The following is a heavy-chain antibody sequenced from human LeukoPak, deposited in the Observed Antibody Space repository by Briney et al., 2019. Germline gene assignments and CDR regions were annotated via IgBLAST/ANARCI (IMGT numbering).Heavy chain of an antibody. D-gene: IGHD2-21*02. J-gene: IGHJ6*02. CDR3: AKTYCGGDCYSPYYYYYYGMDV. CDR1: GFTFSSYG. Sequence: GGSLRLSCAASGFTFSSYGMHWVRQAPDKGLEWVAVISYDGSNKYYADSVKGRFTISRDNSKNTLYLQMNSLRAEDTAVYYCAKTYCGGDCYSPYYYYYYGMDVWGQGTTVTVSS. V-gene: IGHV3-30*18. CDR2: ISYDGSNK.